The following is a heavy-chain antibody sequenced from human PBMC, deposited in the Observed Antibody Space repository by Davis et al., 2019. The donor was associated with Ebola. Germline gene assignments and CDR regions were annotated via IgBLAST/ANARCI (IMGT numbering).Heavy chain of an antibody. J-gene: IGHJ4*02. Sequence: MPSETLSLTCAVSGASISSSGYPRNRIRQPPGWGLEWMWYIAHSRDIHFNPSLKSRVAISVDRSKNHFSLRLRSVTAADTAVYYCASDLGYYGFWNAPSFYYWGQGIPVTVSS. CDR1: GASISSSGYP. D-gene: IGHD3-3*01. V-gene: IGHV4-30-2*01. CDR2: IAHSRDI. CDR3: ASDLGYYGFWNAPSFYY.